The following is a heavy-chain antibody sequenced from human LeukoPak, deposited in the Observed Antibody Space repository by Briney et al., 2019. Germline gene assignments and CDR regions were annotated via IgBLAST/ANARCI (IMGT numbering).Heavy chain of an antibody. CDR2: INYSGST. CDR1: GGSISSSSYY. V-gene: IGHV4-39*07. CDR3: ARGPYDDILTGFPY. J-gene: IGHJ4*02. D-gene: IGHD3-9*01. Sequence: SETLSLTCTVSGGSISSSSYYWAWVRQPPGKGLEWIGSINYSGSTYYNPSLKSRVTISVDTSKNQFSLKLSSVTAADTAVYYCARGPYDDILTGFPYWGQGTLVTVSS.